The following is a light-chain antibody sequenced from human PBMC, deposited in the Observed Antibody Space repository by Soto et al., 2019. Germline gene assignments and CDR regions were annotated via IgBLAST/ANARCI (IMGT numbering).Light chain of an antibody. V-gene: IGKV3D-15*01. Sequence: EIVMTQSPAPVSVSPGERATLPCRASQSVSSNLAWYQQKPGQAPRLLIYGASSRATGTQDRFSGSGSGTDFTLTIRGLQPEDFATYYCKQSYSSPRTFGQGTKVDIK. CDR1: QSVSSN. CDR3: KQSYSSPRT. J-gene: IGKJ1*01. CDR2: GAS.